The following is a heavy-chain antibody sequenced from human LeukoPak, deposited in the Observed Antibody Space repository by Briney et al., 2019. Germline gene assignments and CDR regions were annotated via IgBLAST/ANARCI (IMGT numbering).Heavy chain of an antibody. CDR1: GGSISSSSYY. CDR2: IYYSGST. CDR3: ARLVYYYDSSGYYRRIFDY. D-gene: IGHD3-22*01. V-gene: IGHV4-39*07. J-gene: IGHJ4*02. Sequence: SETLSLTCTVSGGSISSSSYYWGWIRQPPGKGLEWIGSIYYSGSTYYNPSLKSRVTISVDTSKNQFSLKLSSVTAADTAVYYCARLVYYYDSSGYYRRIFDYWGQGTLVTVSS.